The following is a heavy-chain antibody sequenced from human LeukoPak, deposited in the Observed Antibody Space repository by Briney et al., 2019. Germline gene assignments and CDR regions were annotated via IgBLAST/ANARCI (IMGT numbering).Heavy chain of an antibody. CDR2: IKPDGSDK. CDR3: ATISAQTFDI. Sequence: GGSLRLSCVGSGFTFSSYWVNWVRQSPGKGLEWVANIKPDGSDKYYVDSARGRFTVSRDNAKDSAFLQMNSLRAEDTAIYYCATISAQTFDIWGQGTLVSVSS. J-gene: IGHJ3*02. D-gene: IGHD5-24*01. V-gene: IGHV3-7*01. CDR1: GFTFSSYW.